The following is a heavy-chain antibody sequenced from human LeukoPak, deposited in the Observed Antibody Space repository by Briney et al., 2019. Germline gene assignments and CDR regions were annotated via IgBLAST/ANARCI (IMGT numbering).Heavy chain of an antibody. D-gene: IGHD6-6*01. CDR3: AKDRSIAARVAFDS. V-gene: IGHV3-23*01. Sequence: GGSLRLSCAASGFIFSSYAMSWVRQDPGKGLEWVSGISDSGGITHYADSVKGRFTISRDNSKNTLYLQMNSLRAEDTAVYYCAKDRSIAARVAFDSWGQGTMVTVSS. CDR1: GFIFSSYA. CDR2: ISDSGGIT. J-gene: IGHJ3*02.